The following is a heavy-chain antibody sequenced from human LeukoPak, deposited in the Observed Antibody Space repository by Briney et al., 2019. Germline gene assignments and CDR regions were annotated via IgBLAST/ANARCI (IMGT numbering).Heavy chain of an antibody. CDR1: GGTFSSYA. D-gene: IGHD2-2*01. CDR2: IIPIFGTA. CDR3: ARSSSDIVVVPAANYYYYYYGMDV. V-gene: IGHV1-69*13. J-gene: IGHJ6*02. Sequence: SVKVSCKASGGTFSSYAINWVRQAPGQGLEWMGGIIPIFGTANYAQKFQGRVTITADESTSTAYMELSSLRSEDTAVYYCARSSSDIVVVPAANYYYYYYGMDVWGQGTTVTVSS.